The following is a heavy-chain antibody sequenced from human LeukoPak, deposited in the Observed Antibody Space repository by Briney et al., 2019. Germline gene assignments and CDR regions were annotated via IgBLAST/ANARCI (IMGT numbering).Heavy chain of an antibody. CDR3: ARDRAGIAVPGAREYYYGMDV. D-gene: IGHD6-19*01. V-gene: IGHV3-33*01. CDR2: IWYDGSNK. J-gene: IGHJ6*02. CDR1: GFTFSSYG. Sequence: PGGSLRLSCAASGFTFSSYGMHWVRQAPGKGLEWVAVIWYDGSNKYYADSVKGRFTISRDNSKNTLYLQMNSLRAEDTAVYYCARDRAGIAVPGAREYYYGMDVWGQGTTVTVSS.